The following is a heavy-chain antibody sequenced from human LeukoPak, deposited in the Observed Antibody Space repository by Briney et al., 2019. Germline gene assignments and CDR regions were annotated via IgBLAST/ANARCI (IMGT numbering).Heavy chain of an antibody. Sequence: GGSLRLSCAASGFTFSSYEMNWVRQAPGKGLEWVSYISSSGSTIYYADSVKGRFTISRDNAKNSLYLQMNSLRAEDTAVYYCAREGITMVRGVGAYYYYGMDVWGQGTTVTVSS. CDR2: ISSSGSTI. J-gene: IGHJ6*02. D-gene: IGHD3-10*01. CDR1: GFTFSSYE. CDR3: AREGITMVRGVGAYYYYGMDV. V-gene: IGHV3-48*03.